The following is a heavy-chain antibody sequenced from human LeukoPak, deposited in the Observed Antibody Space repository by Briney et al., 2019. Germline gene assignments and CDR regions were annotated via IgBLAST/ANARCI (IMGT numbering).Heavy chain of an antibody. CDR2: IYYSGST. Sequence: SETLSPTCTVSGGSISSGDYYWSWIRQPPGKGLEWIGYIYYSGSTYYNPSLKSRVTISVDTSKNQFSLKLSSVTAADTAVYYCARVRGTISIDPWGQGTLVTVSS. CDR3: ARVRGTISIDP. V-gene: IGHV4-30-4*08. J-gene: IGHJ5*02. CDR1: GGSISSGDYY. D-gene: IGHD3-3*01.